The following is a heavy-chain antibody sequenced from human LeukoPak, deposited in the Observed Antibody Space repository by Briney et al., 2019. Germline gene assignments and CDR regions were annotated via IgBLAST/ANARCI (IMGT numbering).Heavy chain of an antibody. CDR1: GFTFSSYA. V-gene: IGHV3-30-3*01. CDR3: ARGPNWNAVSYFDY. Sequence: GGSLRLSCAASGFTFSSYAMHWVRQAPGKGLEWVAVISYDGSNKYYADSVKGRFTISRDNSKNTLYLQMNSLRAEDTAVYYCARGPNWNAVSYFDYWGQGTLVTVSS. D-gene: IGHD1-1*01. CDR2: ISYDGSNK. J-gene: IGHJ4*02.